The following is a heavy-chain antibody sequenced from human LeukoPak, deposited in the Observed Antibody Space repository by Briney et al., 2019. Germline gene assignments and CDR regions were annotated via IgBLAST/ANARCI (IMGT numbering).Heavy chain of an antibody. CDR2: IYYSGDT. D-gene: IGHD3-22*01. V-gene: IGHV4-39*07. J-gene: IGHJ4*02. CDR3: ARAPHFFDTSGSRYYFDY. Sequence: SETLSLTCSVSGGSIRSTTYYWGWIRQPPGTGLEWIGSIYYSGDTYYSPSLMSRVTISVDTSKNQFSLNLSSVTAADTAVYYCARAPHFFDTSGSRYYFDYWGQGALVTVSS. CDR1: GGSIRSTTYY.